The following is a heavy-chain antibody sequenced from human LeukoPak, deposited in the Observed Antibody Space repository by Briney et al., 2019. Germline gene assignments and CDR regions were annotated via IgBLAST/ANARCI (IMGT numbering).Heavy chain of an antibody. CDR2: IWYDGSNK. D-gene: IGHD6-6*01. CDR1: GFTFSSYG. Sequence: GGSLRLSCAASGFTFSSYGMHWVRQAPGKGLEWEAVIWYDGSNKYYADSVKGRFTISRDNSKNTLYLQMNSLRAEDTAVYYCARDDSSSSHYYYYGMDVWGQGTTVTVSS. J-gene: IGHJ6*02. V-gene: IGHV3-33*01. CDR3: ARDDSSSSHYYYYGMDV.